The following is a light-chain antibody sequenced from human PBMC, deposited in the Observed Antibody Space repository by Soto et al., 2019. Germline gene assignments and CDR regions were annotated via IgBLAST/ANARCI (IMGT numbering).Light chain of an antibody. J-gene: IGKJ2*01. Sequence: EIVLTQSPGTLSLSPGERATLSCRASQSLSNNYLAWYQQKPGQAPRLLIYGVSSRATGIPDQFSGSGSGTDFPLTISRLEPEDVAVYYCQQSRSLPPRYTFGQGTKLEIK. CDR1: QSLSNNY. CDR3: QQSRSLPPRYT. V-gene: IGKV3-20*01. CDR2: GVS.